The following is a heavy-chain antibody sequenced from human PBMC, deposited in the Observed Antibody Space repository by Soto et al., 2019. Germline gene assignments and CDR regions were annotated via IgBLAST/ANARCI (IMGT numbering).Heavy chain of an antibody. CDR1: GCSISSNIYY. CDR2: IYYSGST. V-gene: IGHV4-39*02. D-gene: IGHD3-10*01. CDR3: ARERAPWINYGSGGKSMHRWFDP. J-gene: IGHJ5*02. Sequence: ETLSLTCTVSGCSISSNIYYWGWIRQPPGKGLEWIGSIYYSGSTYYNPSLKSRVTISVDTSKNQFSLKLSSVTAAETAVYYCARERAPWINYGSGGKSMHRWFDPWGQGTLVTVSS.